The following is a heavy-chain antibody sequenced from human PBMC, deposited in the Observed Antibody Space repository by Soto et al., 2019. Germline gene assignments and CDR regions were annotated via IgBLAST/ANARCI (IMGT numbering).Heavy chain of an antibody. CDR1: GVSFNNNG. D-gene: IGHD3-16*02. CDR2: VSPPFRTS. V-gene: IGHV1-69*01. CDR3: ARVFYSCAGGYPSYDIDV. Sequence: QVQLVQSGAEVKKPGSSVKVSCKTSGVSFNNNGIGWVRQAPGHGLEWMGGVSPPFRTSNYARKFHGRISTTAEATTETVNMELSRLTSEEKAQYERARVFYSCAGGYPSYDIDVWPYRATVTVSS. J-gene: IGHJ6*04.